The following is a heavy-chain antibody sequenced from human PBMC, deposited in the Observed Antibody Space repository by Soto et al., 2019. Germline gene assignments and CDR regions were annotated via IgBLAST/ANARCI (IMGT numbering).Heavy chain of an antibody. V-gene: IGHV4-30-4*01. CDR2: IYYSGST. D-gene: IGHD6-6*01. CDR1: GGSISSGDYY. J-gene: IGHJ4*02. Sequence: SETLSLTCTVSGGSISSGDYYWSWIRQPPGKGLEWIGYIYYSGSTYYNPSLKSRVTISVDTSKNQFSLKLSSVTAADTAVYYCARGNPIAAPPFIDHSGQGTLATVSS. CDR3: ARGNPIAAPPFIDH.